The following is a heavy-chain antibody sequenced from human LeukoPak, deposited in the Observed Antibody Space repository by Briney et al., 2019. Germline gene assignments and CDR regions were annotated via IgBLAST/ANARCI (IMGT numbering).Heavy chain of an antibody. D-gene: IGHD3-22*01. Sequence: GGSLRLSCAASGFTFSSYWMSWVRQAPGKGLEWVSGISWNSGSIGYADSVKGRFTISRDNAKNSLYLQMNSLRAEDTALYYCAKDGGTYYYDSSRGGYFDYWGQGTLVTVSS. CDR2: ISWNSGSI. CDR1: GFTFSSYW. V-gene: IGHV3-9*01. CDR3: AKDGGTYYYDSSRGGYFDY. J-gene: IGHJ4*02.